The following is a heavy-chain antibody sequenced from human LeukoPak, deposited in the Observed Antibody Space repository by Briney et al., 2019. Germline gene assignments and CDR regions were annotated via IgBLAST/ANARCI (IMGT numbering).Heavy chain of an antibody. D-gene: IGHD3-22*01. CDR2: IYYSGST. Sequence: PSETLSLTCTVSGGSISSSSYYWGWIRQPPGKGLEWIGSIYYSGSTYYNPSLKSRVTISVDTSKNQFSLKLSSVTAADTAVYYCARLASITMIVVFITSDAFDIWGQGTMVTVSS. V-gene: IGHV4-39*01. CDR3: ARLASITMIVVFITSDAFDI. J-gene: IGHJ3*02. CDR1: GGSISSSSYY.